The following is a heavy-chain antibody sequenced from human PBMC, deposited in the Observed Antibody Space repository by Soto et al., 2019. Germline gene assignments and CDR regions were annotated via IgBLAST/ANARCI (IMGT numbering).Heavy chain of an antibody. CDR3: ARGFGVTAPGIRGDSYPLDY. CDR1: GGSITSDY. CDR2: IRYSGSS. V-gene: IGHV4-59*12. D-gene: IGHD2-21*01. Sequence: SETLSLTCTVSGGSITSDYWSWIRQPPGKGLEWIGYIRYSGSSNYSPSLKSRVTISVDTSKNQFSLLLRSVTAADTAVYYCARGFGVTAPGIRGDSYPLDYWGQGTLVTVSS. J-gene: IGHJ4*02.